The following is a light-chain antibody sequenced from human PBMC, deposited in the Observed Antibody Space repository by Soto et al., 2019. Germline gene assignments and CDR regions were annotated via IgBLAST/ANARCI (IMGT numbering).Light chain of an antibody. CDR1: QSISSW. J-gene: IGKJ3*01. CDR2: DAS. Sequence: DIQMSQSPSTLSASVGDRVTITCRASQSISSWLAWYQQKPGKAPKLLIYDASSLESGVPSRFSGSGSGTDFTLTISSLQPEDFATYYCQQSYSNPFTFGPGTKVDIK. CDR3: QQSYSNPFT. V-gene: IGKV1-5*01.